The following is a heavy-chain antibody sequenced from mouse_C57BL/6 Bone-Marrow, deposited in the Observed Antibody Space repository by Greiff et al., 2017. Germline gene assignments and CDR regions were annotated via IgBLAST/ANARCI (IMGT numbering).Heavy chain of an antibody. CDR1: GFSLTSYG. D-gene: IGHD2-3*01. CDR2: IWGGGST. Sequence: VKLVESGPGLVAPSQSLSITCTVSGFSLTSYGVDWVRQPPGKGLEWLGVIWGGGSTNYNSALMSRLSISKDNSKSQVFLKMNSLQTDDTAMYYCAKLWDYDGYYGWYFDVWGTGTTVTVSS. CDR3: AKLWDYDGYYGWYFDV. J-gene: IGHJ1*03. V-gene: IGHV2-9*01.